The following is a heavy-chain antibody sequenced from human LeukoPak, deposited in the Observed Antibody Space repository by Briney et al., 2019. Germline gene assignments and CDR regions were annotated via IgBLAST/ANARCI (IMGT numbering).Heavy chain of an antibody. CDR2: MNHSGSA. V-gene: IGHV4-34*01. J-gene: IGHJ4*02. Sequence: PSETLSLTCAVYGGPFTANYWSWIRQPPGKGLEWIGEMNHSGSANYNPSLKSRVTISVDTSKKQLSLKLTSVSAADTAVCYCARSLWFGELYNWGQGTLVTVSS. D-gene: IGHD3-10*01. CDR1: GGPFTANY. CDR3: ARSLWFGELYN.